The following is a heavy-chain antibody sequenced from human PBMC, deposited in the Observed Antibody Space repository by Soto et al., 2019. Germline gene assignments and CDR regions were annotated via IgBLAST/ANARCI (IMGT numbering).Heavy chain of an antibody. J-gene: IGHJ4*03. CDR2: IYYSGST. CDR1: GGSISSGGYY. V-gene: IGHV4-31*03. CDR3: ARVRRCSGGSCYRELLYYFDY. Sequence: PSETLSLTCTVSGGSISSGGYYWSWIRQHPGKGLEWIGYIYYSGSTYYNPSLKSRVTISVDTSKNQFSLKLSSVTAADTAVYYCARVRRCSGGSCYRELLYYFDYWGQGTKVTVSS. D-gene: IGHD2-15*01.